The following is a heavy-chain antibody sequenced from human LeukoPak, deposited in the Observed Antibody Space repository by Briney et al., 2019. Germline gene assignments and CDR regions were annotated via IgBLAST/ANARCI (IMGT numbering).Heavy chain of an antibody. CDR1: GFTFSSYW. D-gene: IGHD1-14*01. CDR2: IKQDGSEK. V-gene: IGHV3-7*03. J-gene: IGHJ4*02. Sequence: GGSLRLSCAASGFTFSSYWMSWVRQAPGKGLEWVANIKQDGSEKYYVDSVKGRFTISRDNAKNSLYLQMNSLRAEDTAVYYCARDTPAWTTFFDYWGQGTLVTVSS. CDR3: ARDTPAWTTFFDY.